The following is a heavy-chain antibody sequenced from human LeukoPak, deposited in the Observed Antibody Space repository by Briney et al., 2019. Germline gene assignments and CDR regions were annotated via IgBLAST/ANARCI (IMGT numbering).Heavy chain of an antibody. Sequence: SETLSLTCTVSGGSISSYYWSWIRQPPGKGLEWIGYIYYSGSTNYNPSLKSRVTISVDTSKNQFSLKLSSVTAADTAVYYCARLRPRAKYGSGSSHFDYWGQGTLVTVSS. J-gene: IGHJ4*02. CDR2: IYYSGST. CDR1: GGSISSYY. D-gene: IGHD3-10*01. V-gene: IGHV4-59*08. CDR3: ARLRPRAKYGSGSSHFDY.